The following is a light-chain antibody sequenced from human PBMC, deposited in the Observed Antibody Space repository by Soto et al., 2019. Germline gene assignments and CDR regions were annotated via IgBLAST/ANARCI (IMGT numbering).Light chain of an antibody. V-gene: IGKV1-12*01. CDR1: QDISSW. Sequence: DIQMTQSPSTLSASVGDRVTITCRASQDISSWLAWYQQKPGKAPNLLIYAASRLQSGVPSRFSGGGSGTDFTLTISRLQPEDFATYYCQQANSFPITFGQGTRLEIK. CDR2: AAS. J-gene: IGKJ5*01. CDR3: QQANSFPIT.